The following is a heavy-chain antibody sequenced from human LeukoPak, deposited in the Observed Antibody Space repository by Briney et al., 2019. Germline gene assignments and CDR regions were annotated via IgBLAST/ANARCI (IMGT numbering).Heavy chain of an antibody. Sequence: ASVKASCKASGYTFTSYGITWVRQAPGQGLEWMGWISAYNGNTKYAQKLQGRVTMTTDTSTSTAYMELRSLRSDDTAVYYCASSYCSGGHCYPQQTVYYFDFWGQGTLVTVSS. D-gene: IGHD2-15*01. V-gene: IGHV1-18*01. J-gene: IGHJ4*02. CDR2: ISAYNGNT. CDR3: ASSYCSGGHCYPQQTVYYFDF. CDR1: GYTFTSYG.